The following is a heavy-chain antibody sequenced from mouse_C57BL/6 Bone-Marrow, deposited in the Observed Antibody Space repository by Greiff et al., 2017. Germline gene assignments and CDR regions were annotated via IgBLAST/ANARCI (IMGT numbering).Heavy chain of an antibody. J-gene: IGHJ4*01. CDR1: GFTFSDYG. CDR3: ARTYYSNYNAMDY. CDR2: ISSGSSTI. Sequence: EVTVEESGGGLVKPGGSLKLSCAASGFTFSDYGMHWVRQAPEKGLEWVAYISSGSSTIYYADTVKGRFTISRDNAKNTLFLQMTSLRSEDTAMYYCARTYYSNYNAMDYGGQGTSVTVSS. D-gene: IGHD2-5*01. V-gene: IGHV5-17*01.